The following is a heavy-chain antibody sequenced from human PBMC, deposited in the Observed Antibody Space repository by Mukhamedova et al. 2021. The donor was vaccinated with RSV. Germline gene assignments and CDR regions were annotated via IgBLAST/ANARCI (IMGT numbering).Heavy chain of an antibody. J-gene: IGHJ4*02. Sequence: GLEWVAYIREDGSEESYLASVKGRFSISRDNARNSLYLQMNSLRADESAVYYCARGVLGAGHFAYLDYWRPGTLVNVSS. V-gene: IGHV3-7*01. CDR3: ARGVLGAGHFAYLDY. CDR2: IREDGSEE. D-gene: IGHD3-10*01.